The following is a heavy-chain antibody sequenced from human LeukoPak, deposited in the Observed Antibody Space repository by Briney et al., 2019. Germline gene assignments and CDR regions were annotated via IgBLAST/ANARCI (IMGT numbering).Heavy chain of an antibody. J-gene: IGHJ4*02. CDR2: IYSGGST. CDR3: ARASGVPFDY. V-gene: IGHV3-66*01. CDR1: GFTISSNY. D-gene: IGHD3-10*01. Sequence: GGSLRLSCAASGFTISSNYMSWVRQAPGKGLEWVSVIYSGGSTYYADSVKGRFTISRDNSKSTLYLQMNSLRAEDTAVYYCARASGVPFDYWGQGTLVTVSS.